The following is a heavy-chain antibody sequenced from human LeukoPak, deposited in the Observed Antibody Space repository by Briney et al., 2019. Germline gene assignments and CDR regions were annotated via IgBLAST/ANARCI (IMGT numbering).Heavy chain of an antibody. J-gene: IGHJ6*03. CDR3: ARTTEGGYTYNYFYYYYMDV. CDR2: IYTSGST. D-gene: IGHD5-18*01. CDR1: GGSISSYY. V-gene: IGHV4-4*07. Sequence: SETLSLTCTVSGGSISSYYWSWIRQPAGKGLEWIGRIYTSGSTIYNPSLKSRVTISVDTSKNQFSLKLTSVTAADTAVYYCARTTEGGYTYNYFYYYYMDVWGKGTTVTISS.